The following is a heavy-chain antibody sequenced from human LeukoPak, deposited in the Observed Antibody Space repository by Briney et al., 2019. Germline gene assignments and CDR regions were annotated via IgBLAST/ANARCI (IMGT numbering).Heavy chain of an antibody. CDR3: ARDGSARSGNNNFYY. D-gene: IGHD4-23*01. J-gene: IGHJ4*02. CDR1: GYGFTGYY. Sequence: ASVKVSFKTSGYGFTGYYMHWVRQAPGQGLDGMGWISPNSGDTNYAREFQGRVTMTRDTSISTAYMELSGLTSDDTAVYYCARDGSARSGNNNFYYWGQGNLVTVSS. V-gene: IGHV1-2*02. CDR2: ISPNSGDT.